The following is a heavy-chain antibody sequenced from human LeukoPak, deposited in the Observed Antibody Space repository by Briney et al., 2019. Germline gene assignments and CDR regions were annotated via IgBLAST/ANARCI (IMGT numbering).Heavy chain of an antibody. CDR3: TRGVVAATLYYYYGMDV. D-gene: IGHD2-15*01. Sequence: SQTLSLTCAISGESVSSDSAAWNWIRQSPSRGLEWLGRTYYRSKWDNDYAVSVKSRVIINSDTSKNQFSLHLNSVTPEDTAVYYCTRGVVAATLYYYYGMDVWGQGTTVTVSS. V-gene: IGHV6-1*01. CDR1: GESVSSDSAA. J-gene: IGHJ6*02. CDR2: TYYRSKWDN.